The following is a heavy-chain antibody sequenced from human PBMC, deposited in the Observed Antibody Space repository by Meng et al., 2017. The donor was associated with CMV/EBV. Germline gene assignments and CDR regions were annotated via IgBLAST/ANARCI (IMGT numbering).Heavy chain of an antibody. J-gene: IGHJ6*02. CDR1: GFIFSDYY. D-gene: IGHD3-3*01. CDR3: ARVSRYDFWSGIYYYYGMDV. Sequence: GGSLSLSCAASGFIFSDYYMSWIRQAPGKGLEWVSYISSSGSTIYYADSVKGRFTISRDNAKNSLYLQMNSLRAEDTAVYYCARVSRYDFWSGIYYYYGMDVWGQGTTVTVSS. V-gene: IGHV3-11*04. CDR2: ISSSGSTI.